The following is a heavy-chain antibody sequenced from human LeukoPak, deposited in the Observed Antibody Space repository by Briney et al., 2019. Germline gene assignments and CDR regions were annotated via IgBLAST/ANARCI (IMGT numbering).Heavy chain of an antibody. V-gene: IGHV3-30*18. CDR1: GFTFSNYG. CDR2: VSYEGKSQ. D-gene: IGHD6-13*01. J-gene: IGHJ4*02. Sequence: PGRSLRLSCATSGFTFSNYGMHWVRQAPGKGLEWVAVVSYEGKSQYYADSVRGRFTISRDNSKNTLYLQMNSLRGEDAAVYSCAKAGTSQISTWYDYWGQGTLVTASS. CDR3: AKAGTSQISTWYDY.